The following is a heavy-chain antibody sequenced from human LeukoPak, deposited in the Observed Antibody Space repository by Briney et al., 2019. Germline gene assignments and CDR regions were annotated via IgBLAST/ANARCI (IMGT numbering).Heavy chain of an antibody. CDR3: ARGGYYSFS. V-gene: IGHV4-34*01. J-gene: IGHJ4*02. CDR2: INHSGST. Sequence: PSETLSLTCAVYGGSFSGYYWSWIRQPPGKGLEWIGEINHSGSTNYNPSLKSRVTISVDTSKNQFSLKLSSVTAADTAVYYCARGGYYSFSWGQGTLVTVSS. CDR1: GGSFSGYY.